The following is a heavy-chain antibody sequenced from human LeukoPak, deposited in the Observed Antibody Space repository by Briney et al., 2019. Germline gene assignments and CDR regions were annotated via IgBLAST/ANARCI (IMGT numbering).Heavy chain of an antibody. CDR3: GRGDKFSGDY. CDR2: IHQDGNER. V-gene: IGHV3-7*04. Sequence: PGGSLRLSCAASGFTFSTYWMSWVRQAPGKGLEWVANIHQDGNERYYVDSVRGRFTISRDNAKNSLYRQVNSLRAEDRAVYYCGRGDKFSGDYWGQGTLVTVSS. D-gene: IGHD2-15*01. J-gene: IGHJ4*02. CDR1: GFTFSTYW.